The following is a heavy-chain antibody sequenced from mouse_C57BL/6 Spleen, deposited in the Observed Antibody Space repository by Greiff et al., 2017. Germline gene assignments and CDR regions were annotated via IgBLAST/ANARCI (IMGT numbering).Heavy chain of an antibody. CDR1: GYSFTDYN. CDR2: INPNYGTT. V-gene: IGHV1-39*01. D-gene: IGHD2-4*01. J-gene: IGHJ4*01. CDR3: ARSGYDYDAGGAMDY. Sequence: EVKLVESGPELVKPGASVKISCKASGYSFTDYNMNWVKQSNGKSLEWIGVINPNYGTTSYNQKFKGKATLTVDQSSSTAYMQLNSLTSEDSAVYYCARSGYDYDAGGAMDYWGQGTSVTVSS.